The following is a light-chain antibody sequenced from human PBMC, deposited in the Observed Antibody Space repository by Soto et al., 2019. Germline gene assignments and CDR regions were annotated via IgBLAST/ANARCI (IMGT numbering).Light chain of an antibody. CDR3: QQYKDYVWT. CDR1: QDIGHY. CDR2: DTS. J-gene: IGKJ1*01. V-gene: IGKV1D-8*01. Sequence: VIWMTQSPSFLSAIRGDRVTISCRMSQDIGHYLAWYRQKPGKAPELLIYDTSRLQTGAPSRFSGSGSGTYFTLTISSLQSDDFATYYCQQYKDYVWTFGQGTKV.